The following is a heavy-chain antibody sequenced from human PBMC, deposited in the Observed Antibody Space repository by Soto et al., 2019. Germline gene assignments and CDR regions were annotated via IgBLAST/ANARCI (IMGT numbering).Heavy chain of an antibody. V-gene: IGHV4-59*01. CDR2: IYYSGST. J-gene: IGHJ4*02. CDR1: GGSLSSYY. Sequence: SETLSLTCTVSGGSLSSYYWSWIRQPPGKGLEWIGYIYYSGSTNYNTSLKSRVNISVDTSKNHFYMKLSSVTAADTAGYYCARGMVATMFDYWGQGTLVTVSS. CDR3: ARGMVATMFDY. D-gene: IGHD5-12*01.